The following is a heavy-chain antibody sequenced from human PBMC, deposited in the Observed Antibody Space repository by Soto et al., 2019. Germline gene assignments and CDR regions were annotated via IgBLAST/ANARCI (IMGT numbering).Heavy chain of an antibody. J-gene: IGHJ5*02. CDR2: IDWNDQK. D-gene: IGHD2-8*02. CDR3: ARSYCTSDNCHLGYWFDP. V-gene: IGHV2-70*04. CDR1: GFSLSNSEMR. Sequence: GSGPTLVNPTQTLTMTCTVSGFSLSNSEMRVSWLRQPPGKALEWLARIDWNDQKFYSTFLKTRLTIAKDTSKNQVVLTMTNMDPADTGTYYCARSYCTSDNCHLGYWFDPWGQGTLVTVS.